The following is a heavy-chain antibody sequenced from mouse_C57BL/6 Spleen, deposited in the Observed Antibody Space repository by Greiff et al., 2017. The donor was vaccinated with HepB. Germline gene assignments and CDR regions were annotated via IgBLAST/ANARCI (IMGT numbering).Heavy chain of an antibody. CDR2: INPYNGDT. CDR3: ARERDYDERAWFAY. CDR1: GYSFTGYF. V-gene: IGHV1-20*01. D-gene: IGHD2-4*01. J-gene: IGHJ3*01. Sequence: EVQLQQSGPELVKPGDSVKISCKASGYSFTGYFMNWVMQSHGKSLEWIGRINPYNGDTFYNQKFKGKATLTVDKSSSTAHMELRSLTSEDSAVYYCARERDYDERAWFAYWGQGTLVTVSA.